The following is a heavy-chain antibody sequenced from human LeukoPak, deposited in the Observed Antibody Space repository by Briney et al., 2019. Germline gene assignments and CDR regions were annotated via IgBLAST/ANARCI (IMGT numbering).Heavy chain of an antibody. CDR1: GYTFTDYY. D-gene: IGHD6-19*01. J-gene: IGHJ4*02. V-gene: IGHV1-69-2*01. CDR3: ATVGAVAGFDY. CDR2: VDPEDGET. Sequence: GATVKIPCKASGYTFTDYYMHWVQQAPGKGLEWMGRVDPEDGETIYAEKFQGRVTITADTSTDTAYMELSSLRSEDTAVYYCATVGAVAGFDYWGQGTLVTVSS.